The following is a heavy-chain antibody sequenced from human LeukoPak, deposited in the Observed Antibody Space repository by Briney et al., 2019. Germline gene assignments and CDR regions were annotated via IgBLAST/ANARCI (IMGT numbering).Heavy chain of an antibody. CDR1: RFTFSTYV. Sequence: GGSLRLSCAASRFTFSTYVMHGVRQAPGKGLGWVALIRYGGNNKYYADSVKGQFTISRDNYKNTVYLQMNSLRDEDTAVYYCAKDTGIVAFQHWGQGTLVTVSS. CDR2: IRYGGNNK. V-gene: IGHV3-30*02. J-gene: IGHJ1*01. D-gene: IGHD2-15*01. CDR3: AKDTGIVAFQH.